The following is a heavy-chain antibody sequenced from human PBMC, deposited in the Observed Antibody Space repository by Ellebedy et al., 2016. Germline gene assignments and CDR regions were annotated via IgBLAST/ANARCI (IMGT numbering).Heavy chain of an antibody. Sequence: ASVKVSXXASGYTFINHDITWVRQAPGQGLEWMGGSSTTNYAQKFQGRVTMTTDTSTSTAYMELRTLRFDDTAVYYCARAGLCGGDCYSSPRGHYGMDVWGQGTTVTVSS. CDR2: SSTT. V-gene: IGHV1-18*01. J-gene: IGHJ6*02. CDR1: GYTFINHD. D-gene: IGHD2-21*02. CDR3: ARAGLCGGDCYSSPRGHYGMDV.